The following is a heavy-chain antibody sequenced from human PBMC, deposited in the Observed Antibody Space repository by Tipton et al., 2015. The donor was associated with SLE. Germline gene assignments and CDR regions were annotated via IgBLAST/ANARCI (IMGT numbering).Heavy chain of an antibody. CDR2: IHHSGST. CDR3: ARHRGLPGDFDK. D-gene: IGHD2-21*02. V-gene: IGHV4-59*08. CDR1: GGSISGHY. Sequence: TLSLTCTVSGGSISGHYWSWIWQPPGKGLEWIASIHHSGSTHYNPSLKSRVTISRDTSKNQFSLKLTSVTAADTAIYFCARHRGLPGDFDKWGQGTMVTVSS. J-gene: IGHJ3*02.